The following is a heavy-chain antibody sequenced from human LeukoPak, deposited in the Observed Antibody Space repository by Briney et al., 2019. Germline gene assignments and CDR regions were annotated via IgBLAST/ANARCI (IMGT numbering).Heavy chain of an antibody. J-gene: IGHJ4*02. CDR3: AKRAPLYSSTPGNYFDS. CDR2: LSGSDGTT. V-gene: IGHV3-23*01. Sequence: GGSLRLSCAAPGFTFSSYGMSWVRQAPGKGLEWVSTLSGSDGTTYYAGSVKGRYTVSRDNTKNTFYLQMNSLRAEDTAVYYCAKRAPLYSSTPGNYFDSWGQGTLVTVSS. D-gene: IGHD6-19*01. CDR1: GFTFSSYG.